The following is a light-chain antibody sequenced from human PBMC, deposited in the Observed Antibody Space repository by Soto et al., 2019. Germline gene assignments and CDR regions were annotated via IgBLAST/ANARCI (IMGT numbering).Light chain of an antibody. CDR2: EVS. CDR3: SSYVGANTVV. J-gene: IGLJ2*01. CDR1: SNDVGGYNY. V-gene: IGLV2-8*01. Sequence: QSVLTQPPSASGSPGQSVTISCTGTSNDVGGYNYVSWYQQHPGKATKLMIHEVSKRPSGVPDRFSGSKSGNTASLTVSGLLTEDEVDYYCSSYVGANTVVFGGGTKLTVL.